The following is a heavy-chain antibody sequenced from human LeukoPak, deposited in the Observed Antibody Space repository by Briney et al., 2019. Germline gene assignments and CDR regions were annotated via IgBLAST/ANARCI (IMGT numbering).Heavy chain of an antibody. V-gene: IGHV1-2*02. Sequence: ASVKVSCKASGYTFTGHYMHWVRQAPGQGLEWMGWINPNSGDTEYAQKFQGRVTMTRDTSISTAYMEPSSLRSDDTAVYHCARTASAEFYYWGQGTLVTVSS. D-gene: IGHD2-21*02. CDR1: GYTFTGHY. J-gene: IGHJ4*02. CDR3: ARTASAEFYY. CDR2: INPNSGDT.